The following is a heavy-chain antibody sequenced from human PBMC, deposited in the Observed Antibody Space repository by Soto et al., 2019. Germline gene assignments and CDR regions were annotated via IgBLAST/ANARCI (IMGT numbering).Heavy chain of an antibody. CDR2: IIPIFGTA. J-gene: IGHJ4*02. Sequence: SVKVSCKASGGTFSSYAISWVRQAPGQGLEWMGGIIPIFGTANYAQKFQGRVTITADESTSTAYMELSSLRSEDTAVYYCARDAGSRYCSGGSCYSPPDYWGQGTLVTVSS. D-gene: IGHD2-15*01. CDR3: ARDAGSRYCSGGSCYSPPDY. V-gene: IGHV1-69*13. CDR1: GGTFSSYA.